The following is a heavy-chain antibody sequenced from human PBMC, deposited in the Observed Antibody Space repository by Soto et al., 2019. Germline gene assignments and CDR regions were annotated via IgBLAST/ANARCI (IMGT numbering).Heavy chain of an antibody. CDR1: GGSISSYY. J-gene: IGHJ4*02. Sequence: PSETLSLTCTVSGGSISSYYWSWIRQPPGKGLEWIGYIYYSGSTNYNPSLKSRVTISVDTSKNQFSLKLSSVTAADTAVYYCAGCSTRLDLGEYYFDYWGQGTLVTVSS. CDR3: AGCSTRLDLGEYYFDY. V-gene: IGHV4-59*01. D-gene: IGHD2-2*01. CDR2: IYYSGST.